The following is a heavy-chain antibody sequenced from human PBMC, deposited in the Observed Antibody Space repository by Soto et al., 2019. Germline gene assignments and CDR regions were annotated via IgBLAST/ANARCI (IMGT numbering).Heavy chain of an antibody. Sequence: GRSLRLSCAASGFTFSSYAMSWVRQAPGKGLEWVSAISGSGGSTYYADSVKGRFTISRDNSKNTLYLQMNSLRAEDTAVYYCAKAMWIQLWLHDYWGQGTLVTVSS. CDR2: ISGSGGST. J-gene: IGHJ4*02. CDR1: GFTFSSYA. V-gene: IGHV3-23*01. D-gene: IGHD5-18*01. CDR3: AKAMWIQLWLHDY.